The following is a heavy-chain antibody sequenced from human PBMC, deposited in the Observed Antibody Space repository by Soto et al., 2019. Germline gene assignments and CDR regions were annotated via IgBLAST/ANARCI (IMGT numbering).Heavy chain of an antibody. D-gene: IGHD2-21*02. V-gene: IGHV3-66*01. J-gene: IGHJ4*02. CDR3: ARALVTTPPRTFDY. CDR2: IHSGGNT. Sequence: EVQLVESGGGLVQPGGSLRLSCAVSGFSVSSTFMNWVRQATGTGLEWVAVIHSGGNTFYGDSVKGRFTISRDNSKNMVYLQMTSPRGDDTAVYFCARALVTTPPRTFDYWGQGTLVTVSS. CDR1: GFSVSSTF.